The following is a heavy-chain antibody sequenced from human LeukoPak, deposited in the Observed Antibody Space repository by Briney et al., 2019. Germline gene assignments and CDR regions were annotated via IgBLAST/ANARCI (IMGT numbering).Heavy chain of an antibody. J-gene: IGHJ4*02. CDR1: GGTFSSYA. V-gene: IGHV1-69*13. CDR2: IIPIFGTA. CDR3: ARDREDGYNTAPFDY. Sequence: ASVKVSCKASGGTFSSYAISWVRQAPGQGLEWMGGIIPIFGTANYAQKFQGRVTITADESTSTAYMELSSLRSEATAVYYCARDREDGYNTAPFDYWGQGTLVTVSS. D-gene: IGHD5-24*01.